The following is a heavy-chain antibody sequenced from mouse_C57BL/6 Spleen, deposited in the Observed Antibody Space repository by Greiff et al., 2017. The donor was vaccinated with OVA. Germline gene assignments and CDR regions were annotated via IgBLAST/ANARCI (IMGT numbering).Heavy chain of an antibody. CDR2: IYPRDGST. CDR1: GYTFTDHT. Sequence: VQLQQSDAELVKPGASVKISCKVSGYTFTDHTIHWMKQRPEQGLEWIGYIYPRDGSTKYNEKFKGKATLTADNSSSTAYMQLNSLTSEDSAVYFCAKRSYGGYYAMDYWGQGTSVTVSS. D-gene: IGHD6-1*01. CDR3: AKRSYGGYYAMDY. J-gene: IGHJ4*01. V-gene: IGHV1-78*01.